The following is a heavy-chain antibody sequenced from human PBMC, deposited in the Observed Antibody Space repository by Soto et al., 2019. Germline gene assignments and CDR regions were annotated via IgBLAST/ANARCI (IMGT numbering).Heavy chain of an antibody. D-gene: IGHD3-22*01. CDR1: GGTFSSYA. CDR2: IIPIFGTA. CDR3: AREGASGSHIGY. V-gene: IGHV1-69*01. J-gene: IGHJ4*02. Sequence: QVQLVQSGAEVKKPGSSVKVSCKASGGTFSSYAISWVRQAPGQGLEWMGGIIPIFGTANYAQKFQGRVTISADESTRTAYMELSSLRSEDTAVYYCAREGASGSHIGYWGQGTLVTVSS.